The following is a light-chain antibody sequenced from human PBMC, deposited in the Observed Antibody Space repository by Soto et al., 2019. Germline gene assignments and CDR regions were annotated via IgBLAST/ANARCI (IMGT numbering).Light chain of an antibody. J-gene: IGKJ1*01. CDR1: QSISNW. Sequence: DIQMTQSPSTLSASVGDRVTITCRASQSISNWLAWYQQRPGKAPKLLIYMASRLEGGVASRFSGSGSGTEFTLTIISLQPDDFATYYCQQYNTYSRTFGQGTKVEIK. CDR2: MAS. CDR3: QQYNTYSRT. V-gene: IGKV1-5*03.